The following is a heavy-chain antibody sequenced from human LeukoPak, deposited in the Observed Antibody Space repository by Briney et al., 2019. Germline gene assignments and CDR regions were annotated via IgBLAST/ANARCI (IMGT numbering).Heavy chain of an antibody. CDR3: ASHYYDSSGYPPDDY. Sequence: SETLSLTCTVSGGSISSGGYYWSWIRQHQGKGLEWIGYIYYSGSTYYNPSLKSRVTISVDTSKNQFSLKLSSVTAADTAVYYCASHYYDSSGYPPDDYWGQGTLVTVSS. J-gene: IGHJ4*02. CDR1: GGSISSGGYY. V-gene: IGHV4-31*03. D-gene: IGHD3-22*01. CDR2: IYYSGST.